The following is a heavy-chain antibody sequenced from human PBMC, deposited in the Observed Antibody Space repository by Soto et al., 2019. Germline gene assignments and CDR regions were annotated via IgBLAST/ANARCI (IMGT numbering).Heavy chain of an antibody. Sequence: EVQLLESGGGLVQPGGSLRLSCAASGFTFSSYAMSWVRQAPGKGLEWVSAISGSGGSTYYADSVKGRFTISRDNSKNTLYLQMNSLRAEDTAVYYCAKDHLYDSSGYFPADDAFDIWGQGTMVTVSS. CDR1: GFTFSSYA. V-gene: IGHV3-23*01. D-gene: IGHD3-22*01. J-gene: IGHJ3*02. CDR3: AKDHLYDSSGYFPADDAFDI. CDR2: ISGSGGST.